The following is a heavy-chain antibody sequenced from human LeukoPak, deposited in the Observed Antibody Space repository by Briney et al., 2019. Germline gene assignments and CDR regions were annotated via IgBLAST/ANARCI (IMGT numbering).Heavy chain of an antibody. CDR3: ARKFCRSTSCPFDY. J-gene: IGHJ4*02. D-gene: IGHD2-2*01. Sequence: GESLTISCKGSGYSFTNYWIGWVRQMPGKGLEWMGIIYPGDSDTRSSPSFQGQVTISADKSISTAYLQWSSLKASDTAMYYCARKFCRSTSCPFDYWGQGTLVTVSS. CDR1: GYSFTNYW. V-gene: IGHV5-51*01. CDR2: IYPGDSDT.